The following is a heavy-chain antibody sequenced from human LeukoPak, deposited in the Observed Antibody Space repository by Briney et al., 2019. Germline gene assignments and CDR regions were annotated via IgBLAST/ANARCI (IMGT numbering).Heavy chain of an antibody. CDR1: GGSISSSSYY. D-gene: IGHD3-16*02. CDR2: IYYSGST. CDR3: AREDGGAIRYNWFDP. V-gene: IGHV4-39*02. Sequence: SETLSLTCTVSGGSISSSSYYWGWIRQPPGKGLEWIGSIYYSGSTYYNPSLKSRVTISVDTSKNQFSLKLSSVTAADTAVYYCAREDGGAIRYNWFDPWGQGTLVTVSS. J-gene: IGHJ5*02.